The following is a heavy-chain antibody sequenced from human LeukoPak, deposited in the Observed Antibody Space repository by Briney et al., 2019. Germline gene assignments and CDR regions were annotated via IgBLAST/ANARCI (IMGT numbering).Heavy chain of an antibody. D-gene: IGHD3-3*01. CDR3: ARHGVYDFWSGNENYYYYYYMDV. CDR2: IYTSGST. V-gene: IGHV4-4*09. CDR1: GGSISSYY. J-gene: IGHJ6*03. Sequence: SETLSLTCTVSGGSISSYYWSWIRQPPGKGLEWIGYIYTSGSTNYNPSLKSRVTISVDTSKNQFSLKLGSVTAADTAVYYCARHGVYDFWSGNENYYYYYYMDVWGKGTTVTVSS.